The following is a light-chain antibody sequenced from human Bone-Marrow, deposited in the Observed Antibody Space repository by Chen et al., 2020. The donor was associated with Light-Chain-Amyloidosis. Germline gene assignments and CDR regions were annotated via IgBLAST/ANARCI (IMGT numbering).Light chain of an antibody. V-gene: IGLV2-14*01. CDR3: SAYTITNTLV. J-gene: IGLJ1*01. CDR2: EVT. CDR1: SSDVGGDNH. Sequence: QSALTQPASVSGSPGQSITISCTGTSSDVGGDNHVSWYQQHPDKAPKLMIYEVTNRPSWVPDRFSGSKSDKTAYLTISGLQTEDEADYFGSAYTITNTLVFGSGTSLTVL.